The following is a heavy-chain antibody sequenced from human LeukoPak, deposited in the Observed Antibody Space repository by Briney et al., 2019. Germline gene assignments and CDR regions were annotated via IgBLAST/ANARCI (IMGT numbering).Heavy chain of an antibody. D-gene: IGHD2-21*02. V-gene: IGHV3-30*18. Sequence: PGGSLRLSCAASGFTFSSYGMHWVRRAPGKGLEWVAVMSYDGSNKYDVDSEKGRFTITRDNSKNTLYLHMNSLRAEDTAVYYCAKAGGDNGDFDYWGQGTLVTVSS. CDR1: GFTFSSYG. J-gene: IGHJ4*02. CDR2: MSYDGSNK. CDR3: AKAGGDNGDFDY.